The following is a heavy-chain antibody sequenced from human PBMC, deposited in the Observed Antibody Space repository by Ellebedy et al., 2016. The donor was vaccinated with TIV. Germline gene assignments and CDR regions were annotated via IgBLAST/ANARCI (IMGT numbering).Heavy chain of an antibody. D-gene: IGHD1-1*01. CDR1: GYTFTIYD. CDR2: IKTYNGDT. Sequence: ASVKVSXXASGYTFTIYDITWVRQAPGQGLEWMGRIKTYNGDTDYAQNFQGRVTMTIDTSTTTAYMELTNLRFDDTAVFYCARLLEPGAFDIWGQGTMVTVSS. V-gene: IGHV1-18*01. CDR3: ARLLEPGAFDI. J-gene: IGHJ3*02.